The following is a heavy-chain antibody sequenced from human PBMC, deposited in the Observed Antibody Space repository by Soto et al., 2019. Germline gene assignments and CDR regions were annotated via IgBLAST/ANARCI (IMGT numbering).Heavy chain of an antibody. V-gene: IGHV4-39*01. CDR1: GGSISSSSYY. D-gene: IGHD3-10*01. J-gene: IGHJ3*02. CDR3: ARQRAWYGEWAYDI. CDR2: VYYGGST. Sequence: SETLSLTCTVSGGSISSSSYYWGWIRQPPGKGLEWIGNVYYGGSTYYNPSLKSRVTISVETSKSQFSLKLSSVTAADTAVYYCARQRAWYGEWAYDIWGQGTMVTVSS.